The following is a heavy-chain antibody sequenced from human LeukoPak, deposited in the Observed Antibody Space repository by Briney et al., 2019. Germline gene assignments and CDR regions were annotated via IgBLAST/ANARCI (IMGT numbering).Heavy chain of an antibody. V-gene: IGHV3-7*01. J-gene: IGHJ5*02. D-gene: IGHD6-13*01. CDR1: GFTFSNYW. CDR2: IKQDGSEK. CDR3: AREISSWYRTEGRFDP. Sequence: GGSLRLSCAASGFTFSNYWMTWVRQAPGKGLEWVANIKQDGSEKYYVDSLEGRFTISRDNAKNSLYLQMNSLRAEDTAVYYCAREISSWYRTEGRFDPWGQGTLVTASS.